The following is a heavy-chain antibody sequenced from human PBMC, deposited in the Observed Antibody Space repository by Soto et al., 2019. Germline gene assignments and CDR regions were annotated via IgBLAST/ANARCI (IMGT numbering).Heavy chain of an antibody. CDR1: GGSFSGYY. CDR3: ARLAAPILYYYGMDV. J-gene: IGHJ6*02. Sequence: SETLSLTCAVYGGSFSGYYWSWIRQPPGKGLEWIGEINHSGSTNYNPSLKSRVTISVDTSKNQFSLKLSSVTAADTAVYYCARLAAPILYYYGMDVWGQGTTVTVSS. V-gene: IGHV4-34*01. CDR2: INHSGST. D-gene: IGHD2-15*01.